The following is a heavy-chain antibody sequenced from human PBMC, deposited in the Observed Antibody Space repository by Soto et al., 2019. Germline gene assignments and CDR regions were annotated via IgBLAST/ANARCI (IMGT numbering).Heavy chain of an antibody. CDR2: IYYSGST. J-gene: IGHJ5*02. Sequence: QVQLQESGPGLVKPSQTLSLTCTVSGGSISSGGYYWSWIRQHPGKGLEWIGYIYYSGSTYYNPSLKSRVTISVDTSKSQFALKLSSVTAADTAVYDCARVYYSSSTNWFDPWGQGTLVTVSS. D-gene: IGHD6-13*01. CDR1: GGSISSGGYY. V-gene: IGHV4-31*03. CDR3: ARVYYSSSTNWFDP.